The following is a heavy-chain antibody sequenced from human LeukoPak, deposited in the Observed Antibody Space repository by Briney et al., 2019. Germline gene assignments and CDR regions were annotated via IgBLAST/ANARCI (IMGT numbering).Heavy chain of an antibody. CDR2: INPNSGGT. CDR3: ARDGGDYYDSSGPPDY. D-gene: IGHD3-22*01. Sequence: GASVKVSCKASGYTFSIYGFSWVRQAPGQGLEWMGWINPNSGGTNYAQKFQGRVTMTRDTSISTAYMELSRLRSDDTAVYYCARDGGDYYDSSGPPDYWGQGTLVTVSS. J-gene: IGHJ4*02. V-gene: IGHV1-2*02. CDR1: GYTFSIYG.